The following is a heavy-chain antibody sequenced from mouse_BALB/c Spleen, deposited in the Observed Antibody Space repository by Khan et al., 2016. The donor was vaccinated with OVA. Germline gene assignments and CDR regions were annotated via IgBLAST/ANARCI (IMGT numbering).Heavy chain of an antibody. J-gene: IGHJ2*01. V-gene: IGHV1-7*01. CDR2: INPTSGYT. Sequence: QIQLVQSGAELAKPGASVKMSCKASGYTFTTYWMHWVKQRPGQGLEWIGYINPTSGYTDYNDKFKDRATLSADKSSSTAYMQLNSLTSEDSAVYYCTRDRSDFWGQGTTLTVSS. CDR1: GYTFTTYW. CDR3: TRDRSDF.